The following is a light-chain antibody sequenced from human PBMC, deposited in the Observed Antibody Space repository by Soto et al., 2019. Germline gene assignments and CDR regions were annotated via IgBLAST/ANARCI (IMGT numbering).Light chain of an antibody. V-gene: IGKV3-15*01. CDR1: QSVRSN. J-gene: IGKJ5*01. CDR2: AAS. CDR3: QQYDDWPIT. Sequence: EIVMTQSPATLSVSPGERATLSCRASQSVRSNLAWHQQKPGQAPRLLIYAASTRATGVPARFSGSESGTEFTLTISSLQSEDFAVYFCQQYDDWPITFGQGTRLEIK.